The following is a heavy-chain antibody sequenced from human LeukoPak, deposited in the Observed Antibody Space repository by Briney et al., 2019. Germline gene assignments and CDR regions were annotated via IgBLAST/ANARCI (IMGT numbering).Heavy chain of an antibody. D-gene: IGHD6-19*01. J-gene: IGHJ4*02. CDR1: GGSISSSTYY. Sequence: NSSETLSLTCTVSGGSISSSTYYWGWIRQPPGKGLEWIGSIFYSGRTYYNPSLKSRVTISVDTSKNQFSLKLSSVTAADTAVYYCARGYSSGWLLGWGQGTLVTVSS. CDR2: IFYSGRT. CDR3: ARGYSSGWLLG. V-gene: IGHV4-39*07.